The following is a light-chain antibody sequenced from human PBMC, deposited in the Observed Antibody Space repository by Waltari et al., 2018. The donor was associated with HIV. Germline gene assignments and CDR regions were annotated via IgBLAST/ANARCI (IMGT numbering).Light chain of an antibody. CDR2: LGS. CDR3: RQALQGPRT. CDR1: HSLLTSNGYNY. V-gene: IGKV2-28*01. J-gene: IGKJ1*01. Sequence: DIVMTQPPLSLPVTPGEPASISCRSSHSLLTSNGYNYLELYLQKPGQSPEVLVCLGSNRASGVPDRFSGSGSGTDFTLKISRVEAEDVGVYYCRQALQGPRTFGQGTTVEIK.